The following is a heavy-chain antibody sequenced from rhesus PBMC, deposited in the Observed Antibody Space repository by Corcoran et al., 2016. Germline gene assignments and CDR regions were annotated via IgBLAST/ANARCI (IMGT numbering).Heavy chain of an antibody. Sequence: QVQLQESGPGLVKPSETLSTTCAVSGGSISSNYWSWIRQSPGKGLEWIGYIHGGSGNSSDNPSHKGAVNISTDRSKNQFELKLSSGTAADTAVYYCARYSGSRLDAWGQGVVVTVSS. J-gene: IGHJ6*01. D-gene: IGHD3-16*01. V-gene: IGHV4-147*01. CDR2: IHGGSGNS. CDR1: GGSISSNY. CDR3: ARYSGSRLDA.